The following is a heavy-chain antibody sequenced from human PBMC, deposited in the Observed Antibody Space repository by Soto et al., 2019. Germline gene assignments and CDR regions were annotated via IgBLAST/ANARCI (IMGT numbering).Heavy chain of an antibody. CDR1: GYSFTDYW. Sequence: GESLKISCKGSGYSFTDYWIGWVRQMPGKGLEWMGIIFPGDSDTRYSPSFQGQVTISADKSINTAYLQWRSLRASDTAMYYCARLRGREGFLSYYWGQGTLVTVSS. D-gene: IGHD3-10*01. CDR2: IFPGDSDT. V-gene: IGHV5-51*01. J-gene: IGHJ4*02. CDR3: ARLRGREGFLSYY.